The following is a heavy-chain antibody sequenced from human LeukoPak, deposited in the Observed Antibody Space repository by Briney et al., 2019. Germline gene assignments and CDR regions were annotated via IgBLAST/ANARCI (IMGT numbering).Heavy chain of an antibody. CDR3: VRDGYRNWFDP. D-gene: IGHD5-18*01. V-gene: IGHV3-7*01. J-gene: IGHJ5*02. CDR1: GFTFSSYW. Sequence: GGSLRLSCAASGFTFSSYWMSWVRQAPGKGLEWVANIKQDGSEKYYVDSVKGRFTISRDNAKNSLYLQMNSLRAEDTAVYYCVRDGYRNWFDPWGQGTLVTVSS. CDR2: IKQDGSEK.